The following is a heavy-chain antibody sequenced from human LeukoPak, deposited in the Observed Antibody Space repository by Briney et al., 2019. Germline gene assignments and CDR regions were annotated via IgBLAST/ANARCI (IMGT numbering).Heavy chain of an antibody. V-gene: IGHV4-59*12. CDR2: IYHSGST. D-gene: IGHD3-22*01. CDR1: GGSISSYY. Sequence: SETLSLTCTVSGGSISSYYWSWIRQPPGKGLEWIGSIYHSGSTNYNPPLKSRVTISVDTSKNQFSLKLSSVTAADTAVYYCARDRPTTRYYYDSSGYLAWGQGTLVTVSS. CDR3: ARDRPTTRYYYDSSGYLA. J-gene: IGHJ5*02.